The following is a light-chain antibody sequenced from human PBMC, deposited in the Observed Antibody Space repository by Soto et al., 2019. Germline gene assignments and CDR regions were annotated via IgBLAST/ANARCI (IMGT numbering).Light chain of an antibody. J-gene: IGKJ1*01. CDR1: QSINNC. Sequence: DIQMTQSPSSLSASVGDRVTITCRASQSINNCLSWFQQKPGQAPKLLIYAASSLQSGVPSRFSGSGSGTDFILTIVSLQPDYFATYFCHQTYIAPATFGQGTKVGVK. CDR3: HQTYIAPAT. CDR2: AAS. V-gene: IGKV1-39*01.